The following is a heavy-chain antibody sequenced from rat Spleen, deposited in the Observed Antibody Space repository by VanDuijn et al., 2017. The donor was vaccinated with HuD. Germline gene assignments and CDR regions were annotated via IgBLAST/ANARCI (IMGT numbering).Heavy chain of an antibody. CDR3: TRDHSYWGSYYPGGFAY. J-gene: IGHJ3*01. CDR2: ISSGGYT. CDR1: GFSLPSNG. V-gene: IGHV2S12*01. D-gene: IGHD1-12*02. Sequence: QVQLKESGPGLMQPSQTLSLTCTVSGFSLPSNGVSWVRQPPGKGLEWIATISSGGYTYYNSPLKSRLSISKDTSKSQVFLKMNSLQTEDTAIYFCTRDHSYWGSYYPGGFAYWGQGTLVTVSS.